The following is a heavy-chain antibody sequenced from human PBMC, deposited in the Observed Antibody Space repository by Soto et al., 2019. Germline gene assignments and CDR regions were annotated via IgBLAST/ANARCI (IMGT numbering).Heavy chain of an antibody. D-gene: IGHD4-17*01. CDR3: NTDGGGMGDYGDFLFDY. V-gene: IGHV3-15*07. J-gene: IGHJ4*02. CDR1: GFTFSNAW. CDR2: IKSKTDGGTT. Sequence: EVQLVESGGCLVKPGGSLRLSCAASGFTFSNAWMNWVRQAPGKGLEWVGRIKSKTDGGTTDYAAPVKGRFTIARDDSKNTFYLQMNSLNTKDTDLYYCNTDGGGMGDYGDFLFDYWGKGTLATVSS.